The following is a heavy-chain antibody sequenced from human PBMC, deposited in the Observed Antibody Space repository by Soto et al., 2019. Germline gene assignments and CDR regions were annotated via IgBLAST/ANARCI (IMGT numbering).Heavy chain of an antibody. CDR1: GFTFSGYG. CDR2: IWYDGSNK. J-gene: IGHJ6*02. CDR3: ARDLMTTVLADYYYGMDV. Sequence: GRSLRLSCAASGFTFSGYGMHWVRQAPGKGLEWVAVIWYDGSNKYYADSVKGRFTISRDNSKNTLYLQMNSLRAEDTAVYYCARDLMTTVLADYYYGMDVRGQGTTVTVSS. D-gene: IGHD4-17*01. V-gene: IGHV3-33*01.